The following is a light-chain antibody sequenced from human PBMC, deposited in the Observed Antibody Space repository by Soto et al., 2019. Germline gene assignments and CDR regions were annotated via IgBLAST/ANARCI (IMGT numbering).Light chain of an antibody. J-gene: IGKJ5*01. CDR2: DAS. CDR1: QTISSGF. Sequence: EIFVTQSPGTPYFSRRDIATLSRRASQTISSGFLAWYQQKVGQAPRLLIYDASNRATGVPDRFSGSGSGTDFSLTISRLEPEDFAVYHCQQYSSSPRTFGQGTRLEIK. CDR3: QQYSSSPRT. V-gene: IGKV3-20*01.